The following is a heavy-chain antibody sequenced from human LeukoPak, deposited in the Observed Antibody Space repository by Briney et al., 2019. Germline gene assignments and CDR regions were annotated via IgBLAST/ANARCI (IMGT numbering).Heavy chain of an antibody. D-gene: IGHD3-10*01. CDR3: AKDGFNTDSKYGPQEFDY. J-gene: IGHJ4*02. CDR1: GFTFNNYA. Sequence: GGSLRLSCAASGFTFNNYAMHWVRQAPGKGLEWVAVISYDGSNKYYADSVKGRFTISRDNSKNTLYLQMNSLRAEDTAVYYCAKDGFNTDSKYGPQEFDYWGQGTVVTVSS. CDR2: ISYDGSNK. V-gene: IGHV3-30*04.